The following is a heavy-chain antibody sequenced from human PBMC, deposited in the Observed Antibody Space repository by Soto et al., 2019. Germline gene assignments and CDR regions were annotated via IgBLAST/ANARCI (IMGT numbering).Heavy chain of an antibody. J-gene: IGHJ5*02. CDR3: TISSGYFDSSRPGRLFDP. D-gene: IGHD3-22*01. CDR1: AYTFTSYY. V-gene: IGHV1-46*01. CDR2: INPSGGST. Sequence: QVQLVQSGAEVKKPGASVKVSCKASAYTFTSYYMHWVRQAPGQGLEWMGIINPSGGSTSYAQKFQGRVTMTRDTSTSTVYMELSSLRSEDTAVYYCTISSGYFDSSRPGRLFDPWGQGTLVTVSS.